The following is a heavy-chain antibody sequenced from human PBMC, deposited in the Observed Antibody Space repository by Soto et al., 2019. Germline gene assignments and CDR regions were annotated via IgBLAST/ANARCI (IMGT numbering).Heavy chain of an antibody. D-gene: IGHD3-10*01. V-gene: IGHV3-9*01. J-gene: IGHJ4*02. CDR3: AKERGGSGSYYDY. CDR2: ISWNSGSI. CDR1: GFTFDDYA. Sequence: ESGGGLVQPGRSLRLSCAASGFTFDDYAMHWVRQAPGKGLEWVSGISWNSGSIGYADSVKGRFTISRDNAKNSLYLQMNSLRAEETAWDYWAKERGGSGSYYDYWGQGTLVTVSS.